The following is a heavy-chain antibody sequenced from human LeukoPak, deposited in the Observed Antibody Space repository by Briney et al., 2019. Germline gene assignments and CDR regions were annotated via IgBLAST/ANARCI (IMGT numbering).Heavy chain of an antibody. J-gene: IGHJ4*02. Sequence: PWESLKISCKGSGYSFTTYWIGGVRQMPGKGLEWMGIIYPGDSDTRYSPSFQGQVTMSADKSISTAYLQWSSLKASDTAMYYCARLNSSVFDHWGQGTLVTVSS. CDR1: GYSFTTYW. V-gene: IGHV5-51*01. D-gene: IGHD4-23*01. CDR3: ARLNSSVFDH. CDR2: IYPGDSDT.